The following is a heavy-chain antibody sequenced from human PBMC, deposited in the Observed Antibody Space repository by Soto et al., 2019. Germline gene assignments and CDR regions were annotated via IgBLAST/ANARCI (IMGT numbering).Heavy chain of an antibody. D-gene: IGHD3-16*02. Sequence: GGSLRLSCAASGFTFSSYSMNWVRQAPGKGLEWVSSISSSSSYIYYADSVKGRFTISRDNAKNSLYLQMNSLRAEDTAVYYCARGGGVIVSFDYWGQGTLVTVSS. J-gene: IGHJ4*02. CDR1: GFTFSSYS. V-gene: IGHV3-21*01. CDR2: ISSSSSYI. CDR3: ARGGGVIVSFDY.